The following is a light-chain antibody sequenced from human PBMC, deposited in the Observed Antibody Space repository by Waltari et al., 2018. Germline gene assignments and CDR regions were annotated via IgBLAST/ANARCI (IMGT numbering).Light chain of an antibody. CDR3: SSYTSGNTVI. J-gene: IGLJ2*01. Sequence: QSALTQPASVSGSPGQSITISCIGTSSDVGGYNYVSWYQQHPGKAPKVMIYDVSNRPSGVSNLFSGANSGNTASLTISGLQAEDEADYYCSSYTSGNTVIFGGGTKLTVL. CDR2: DVS. V-gene: IGLV2-14*03. CDR1: SSDVGGYNY.